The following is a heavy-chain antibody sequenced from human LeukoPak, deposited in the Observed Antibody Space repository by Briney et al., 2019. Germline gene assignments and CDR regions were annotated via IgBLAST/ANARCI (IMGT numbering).Heavy chain of an antibody. CDR3: TTEVVAAHFDY. CDR2: IKSKTDGGTT. D-gene: IGHD2-15*01. J-gene: IGHJ4*02. CDR1: GFTFSSAW. V-gene: IGHV3-15*01. Sequence: GGSLRLSCAASGFTFSSAWMSWVRQAPGKGLEWVGRIKSKTDGGTTDYAAPVKGRFTISRDDSKNTLYLQMNSLKTEDTAVYYCTTEVVAAHFDYWGQGTLVTVSS.